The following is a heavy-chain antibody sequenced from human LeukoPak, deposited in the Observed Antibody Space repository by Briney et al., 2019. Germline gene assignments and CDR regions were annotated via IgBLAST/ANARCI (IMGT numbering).Heavy chain of an antibody. D-gene: IGHD6-13*01. CDR2: TYYRSKWYN. Sequence: SQTLSLTCAISGDSVSSNSAAWNWIRQSPSRGLEWLGRTYYRSKWYNDYAVSVKSRITINPDTSKNQFSLQLNSVTPEDTAVYYCAREDDEITAGIDDYGYFDYWGQGTLVTVSS. CDR1: GDSVSSNSAA. V-gene: IGHV6-1*01. CDR3: AREDDEITAGIDDYGYFDY. J-gene: IGHJ4*02.